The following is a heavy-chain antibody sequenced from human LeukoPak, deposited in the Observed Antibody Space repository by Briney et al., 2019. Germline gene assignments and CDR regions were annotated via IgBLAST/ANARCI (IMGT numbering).Heavy chain of an antibody. V-gene: IGHV4-39*07. CDR2: IYYSGST. J-gene: IGHJ6*03. D-gene: IGHD5-18*01. CDR1: GGSISSSSYY. CDR3: ARAAFGTAMAIEESDYYYYYMDV. Sequence: SETLSLTCTVSGGSISSSSYYWGWIRQPPGKGLEWIGSIYYSGSTYYNPSLKSRVTISVDTSKNQFSLKLSSVTAADTAVYYCARAAFGTAMAIEESDYYYYYMDVWGKGTTVTISS.